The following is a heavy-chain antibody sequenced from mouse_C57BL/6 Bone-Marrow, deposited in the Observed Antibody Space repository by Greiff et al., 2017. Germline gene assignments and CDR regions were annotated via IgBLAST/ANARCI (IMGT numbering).Heavy chain of an antibody. D-gene: IGHD1-1*02. V-gene: IGHV1-55*01. Sequence: VQLQQPGAELVKPGASVKMSCKASGYTFTSYWITWVKQRPRQGLEWIGDIYPGSGSTNYNEKFKSKATLTVDTSSSTAYMQLSSLTSEDSAVYYCARRETYYGLWFAYWGQGTLVTVSA. J-gene: IGHJ3*01. CDR1: GYTFTSYW. CDR3: ARRETYYGLWFAY. CDR2: IYPGSGST.